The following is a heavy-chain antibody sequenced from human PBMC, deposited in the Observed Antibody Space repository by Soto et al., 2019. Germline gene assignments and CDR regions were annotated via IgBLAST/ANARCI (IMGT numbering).Heavy chain of an antibody. CDR2: ISGSGGST. D-gene: IGHD5-12*01. CDR1: GFTFSSYA. CDR3: AKNSGYDYEGNYYYYYYMDV. J-gene: IGHJ6*03. Sequence: GGSLRLSCAASGFTFSSYAMSWVRQAPGKGLEWVSAISGSGGSTYYADSVKGRFTISRDNSKNTLYLQMNSLRAEDTAVYYCAKNSGYDYEGNYYYYYYMDVWGKGTTVTVSS. V-gene: IGHV3-23*01.